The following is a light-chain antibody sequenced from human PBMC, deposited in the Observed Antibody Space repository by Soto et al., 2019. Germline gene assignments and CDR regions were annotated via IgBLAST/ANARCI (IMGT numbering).Light chain of an antibody. V-gene: IGLV1-51*01. CDR2: DND. CDR1: NSNIGKNF. J-gene: IGLJ3*02. Sequence: QSVLTQSPSVSAAPGQTVTISCSGTNSNIGKNFVSWYRQSPGTAPNLLLYDNDKRPSGIPDRFTGSRIDTSATLVISGLQTGDEADYYCGTWDTSLFVWVFGGGTKVTVL. CDR3: GTWDTSLFVWV.